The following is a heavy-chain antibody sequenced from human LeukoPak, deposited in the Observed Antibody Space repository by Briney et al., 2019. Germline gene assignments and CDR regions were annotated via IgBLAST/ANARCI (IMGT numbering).Heavy chain of an antibody. CDR1: GFTFSSYS. V-gene: IGHV3-48*04. Sequence: GGSLRLSCAASGFTFSSYSMNWVRQAPGKGLEWVSCISSSSSTIYYADSMKGRFTISRDNAKNSLYLQMNSLRAEDTAVYYCAREYDWVEGIDYWGQGTLVTVSS. CDR2: ISSSSSTI. D-gene: IGHD3-9*01. CDR3: AREYDWVEGIDY. J-gene: IGHJ4*02.